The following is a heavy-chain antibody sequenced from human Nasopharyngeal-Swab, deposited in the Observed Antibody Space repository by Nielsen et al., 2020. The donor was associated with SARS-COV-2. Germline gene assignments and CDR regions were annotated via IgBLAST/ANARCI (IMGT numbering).Heavy chain of an antibody. Sequence: GESLKISCAASGFTFSDYYMSWIRQAQGKGLESISYISGSGGTIYYGDPMKGRFTISRDNAKNSLYLQMNSLRAEDTAVYYCARDRANWDCDYWGQGTLVTVSS. CDR3: ARDRANWDCDY. J-gene: IGHJ4*02. CDR2: ISGSGGTI. CDR1: GFTFSDYY. D-gene: IGHD7-27*01. V-gene: IGHV3-11*04.